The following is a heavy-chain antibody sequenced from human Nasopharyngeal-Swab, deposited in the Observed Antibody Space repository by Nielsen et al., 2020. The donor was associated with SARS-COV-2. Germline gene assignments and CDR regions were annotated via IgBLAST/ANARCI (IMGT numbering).Heavy chain of an antibody. CDR2: INAGNGNT. Sequence: WVRQAPGQRLEWMGWINAGNGNTKYSQKFQGRVTITRDTSASTAYMELSSLRSEDTAVYYCARDRAGGNGYSDYWGQGTLVTVSS. J-gene: IGHJ4*02. CDR3: ARDRAGGNGYSDY. V-gene: IGHV1-3*01. D-gene: IGHD5-24*01.